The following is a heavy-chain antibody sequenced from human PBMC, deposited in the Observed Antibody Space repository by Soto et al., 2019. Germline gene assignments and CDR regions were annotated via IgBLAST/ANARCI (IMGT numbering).Heavy chain of an antibody. CDR1: GGSISSYY. V-gene: IGHV4-59*01. CDR2: IYYSGST. CDR3: ARDLAYYYDSSGSNWFDP. Sequence: SETLSLTCTVSGGSISSYYWSWIRQPPGKGLEWIGYIYYSGSTNYNPSLKSRVTISVDTSKNQFSLKLSSVTAADTAVYYCARDLAYYYDSSGSNWFDPWGQGTLVTVSS. D-gene: IGHD3-22*01. J-gene: IGHJ5*02.